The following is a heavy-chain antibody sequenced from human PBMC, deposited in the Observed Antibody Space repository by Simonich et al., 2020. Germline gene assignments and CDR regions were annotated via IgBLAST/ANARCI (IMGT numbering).Heavy chain of an antibody. Sequence: QVQLQQWGAGLLKPSETLSLTCAVYGGSFCGYYWSWIRQPPGKGLEWIGEINHSGSTNYNPSLKSRVTISVDTSKNQFSLKLSSVTAADTAVYYCARPLGIVWAFDIWGQGTMVTVSS. V-gene: IGHV4-34*01. J-gene: IGHJ3*02. D-gene: IGHD3-16*01. CDR3: ARPLGIVWAFDI. CDR1: GGSFCGYY. CDR2: INHSGST.